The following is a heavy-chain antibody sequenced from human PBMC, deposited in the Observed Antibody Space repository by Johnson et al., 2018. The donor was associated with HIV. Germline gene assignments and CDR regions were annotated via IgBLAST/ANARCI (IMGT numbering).Heavy chain of an antibody. J-gene: IGHJ3*02. CDR1: RFTFSTYG. Sequence: QVQLVESGGGLVQPGGPLRLSCAASRFTFSTYGIHWARQAPGKGLEWVAVTWYDASYKYCTDSVKGRFTISRDNSKNTLYLQMNSLRAEDTAVYYCARAPGGSPRAAFDIWGQGTMVTVSS. CDR2: TWYDASYK. D-gene: IGHD2-15*01. CDR3: ARAPGGSPRAAFDI. V-gene: IGHV3-33*01.